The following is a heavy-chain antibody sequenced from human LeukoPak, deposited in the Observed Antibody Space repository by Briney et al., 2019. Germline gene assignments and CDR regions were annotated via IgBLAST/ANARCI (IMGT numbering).Heavy chain of an antibody. J-gene: IGHJ4*02. CDR2: LSASGGSI. D-gene: IGHD5-18*01. Sequence: PGGSLRLSCASSGLTFSRYVMGWVRQAPGKGLEWVSTLSASGGSIFYAASVKGRFTVSRDNSKNTLFLQMNSLRAEDTAVYYCARDWGYSYGYPPDYWGQGTLVTVSS. CDR1: GLTFSRYV. V-gene: IGHV3-23*01. CDR3: ARDWGYSYGYPPDY.